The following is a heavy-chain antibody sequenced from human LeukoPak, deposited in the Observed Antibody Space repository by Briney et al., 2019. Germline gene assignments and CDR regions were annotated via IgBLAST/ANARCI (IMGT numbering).Heavy chain of an antibody. CDR1: GYTFTGYY. Sequence: GASVKVSCKASGYTFTGYYMHWVRQAPGQGLEWMGRINPNSGGTNYAQKFQGRATMTRDTSISTAYMELSRLRSDDTAVYYCAREYPGIAAAVDYWGQGTLVTVSS. J-gene: IGHJ4*02. V-gene: IGHV1-2*06. CDR3: AREYPGIAAAVDY. CDR2: INPNSGGT. D-gene: IGHD6-13*01.